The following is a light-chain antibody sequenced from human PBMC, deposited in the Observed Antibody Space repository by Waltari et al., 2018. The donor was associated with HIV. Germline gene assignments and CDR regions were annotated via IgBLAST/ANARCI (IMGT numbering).Light chain of an antibody. Sequence: QSALTQPPSASGSHRQSVPIPRTGTSSHIGGSDYVSWSQQHPGKAPKLIFSEVNKRASGVPDRFSGSKSGNTASLTVSGLQAEDEADYYCSSDVPTKDFCVLFGGGTKLTVL. CDR2: EVN. V-gene: IGLV2-8*01. J-gene: IGLJ2*01. CDR1: SSHIGGSDY. CDR3: SSDVPTKDFCVL.